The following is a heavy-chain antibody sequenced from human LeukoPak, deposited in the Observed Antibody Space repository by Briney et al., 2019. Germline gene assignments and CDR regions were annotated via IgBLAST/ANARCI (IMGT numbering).Heavy chain of an antibody. J-gene: IGHJ4*02. Sequence: PGGSLRLSCAASGFTFSNFAMSWVRQAPGKGLEWVSIISDSGLSTYYADSVRGRFAISRDNSNNTLHLQVDNLRAEDTAVYYCAKFGGRVWFGQFFSYFDYWGQGALVTVSS. D-gene: IGHD3-10*01. CDR2: ISDSGLST. CDR3: AKFGGRVWFGQFFSYFDY. CDR1: GFTFSNFA. V-gene: IGHV3-23*01.